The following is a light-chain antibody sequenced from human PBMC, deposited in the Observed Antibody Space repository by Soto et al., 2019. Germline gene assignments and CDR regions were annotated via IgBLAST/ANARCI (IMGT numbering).Light chain of an antibody. V-gene: IGKV3-15*01. CDR1: QGVNSN. J-gene: IGKJ2*01. Sequence: EIVMTQSPATLSVSPGERATLSCRASQGVNSNLAWYQQKPGQAPRLLIYGASTRATGIPARFSGSGSGTEFTLTISSLQSEDFAVYYCQEYDNWPLYTFGQGTKVEIK. CDR2: GAS. CDR3: QEYDNWPLYT.